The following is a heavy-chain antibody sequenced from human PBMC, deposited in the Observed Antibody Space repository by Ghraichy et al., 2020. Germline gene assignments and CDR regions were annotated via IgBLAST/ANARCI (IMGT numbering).Heavy chain of an antibody. CDR1: GGSISSSNYY. J-gene: IGHJ3*02. CDR3: ATAPSGLRQSGSYYVVVIDAFDI. CDR2: IYYSGST. Sequence: SETLSLTCTVSGGSISSSNYYWGWIRQPPGKGLEWIGSIYYSGSTYYNSSLKSRVTISVDTSKNQFSLKLSSVTAADTAVYYCATAPSGLRQSGSYYVVVIDAFDIWGQGTMVTVSS. D-gene: IGHD1-26*01. V-gene: IGHV4-39*01.